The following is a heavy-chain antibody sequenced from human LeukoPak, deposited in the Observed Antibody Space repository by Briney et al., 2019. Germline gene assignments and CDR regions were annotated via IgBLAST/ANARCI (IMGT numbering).Heavy chain of an antibody. D-gene: IGHD4-11*01. J-gene: IGHJ4*02. CDR3: ARGCIDDYSNYN. V-gene: IGHV3-21*01. Sequence: PGGSLRLSCAASGFTFSSYSMNWVRQAPGKGLEWVSSISSSSSYIYYADSVKGRFTISRDNAKNSLYLQMNSLRAEDTAVYYCARGCIDDYSNYNWGQGTLVTVSS. CDR2: ISSSSSYI. CDR1: GFTFSSYS.